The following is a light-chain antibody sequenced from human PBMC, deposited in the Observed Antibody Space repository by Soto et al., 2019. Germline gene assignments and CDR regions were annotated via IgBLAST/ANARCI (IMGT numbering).Light chain of an antibody. Sequence: EIVMTHSPATLSVSPGESATLSCTASQSVSSKLAWYQQKPGQAPRLLIYGASTRATGIPARFSGSGSGTEFTLTISSLQSEDFALYYCHQYSNWPPWTFGQGTKVEI. CDR3: HQYSNWPPWT. V-gene: IGKV3-15*01. CDR1: QSVSSK. J-gene: IGKJ1*01. CDR2: GAS.